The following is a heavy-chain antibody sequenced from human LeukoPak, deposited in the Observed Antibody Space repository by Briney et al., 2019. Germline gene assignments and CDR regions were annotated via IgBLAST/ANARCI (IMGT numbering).Heavy chain of an antibody. CDR1: GFTFSSYG. CDR2: ISYDGSNK. CDR3: AINGLGSYGSGSYIDY. Sequence: GGSLRLSCAASGFTFSSYGMHWVRQAPGKGLEWVAVISYDGSNKYYADSVKGRFTISRDNSENTLYLQMNSLRAEDTAVYYCAINGLGSYGSGSYIDYWGQGTLVTVSS. J-gene: IGHJ4*02. D-gene: IGHD3-10*01. V-gene: IGHV3-30*03.